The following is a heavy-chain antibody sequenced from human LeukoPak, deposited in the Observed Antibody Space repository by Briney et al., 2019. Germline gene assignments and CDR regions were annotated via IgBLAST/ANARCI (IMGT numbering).Heavy chain of an antibody. J-gene: IGHJ4*02. CDR3: TPLDY. CDR2: IRSKANSYAT. V-gene: IGHV3-73*01. CDR1: GFTFSGSA. Sequence: GGSLKLSWAAAGFTFSGSAMHWVRQASGKVLEWVGRIRSKANSYATAYAASVKGRFTISRDDSKNTAYLQMNSLKTEDTAVDYCTPLDYWGQGTLVTVSS.